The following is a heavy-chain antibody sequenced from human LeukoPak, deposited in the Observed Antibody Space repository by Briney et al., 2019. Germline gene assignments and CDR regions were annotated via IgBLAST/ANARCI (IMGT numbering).Heavy chain of an antibody. CDR1: GFTFSSYW. CDR3: AKDRLYTSDY. D-gene: IGHD3-16*01. Sequence: PGGSLRLSCAASGFTFSSYWMHWVRQAPGKGLVWVSRINGDGSATTYADSLKGRFTISRDNTKNTLYLQINSLRAEDTAVYFCAKDRLYTSDYWGQGTLVTVS. V-gene: IGHV3-74*01. J-gene: IGHJ4*02. CDR2: INGDGSAT.